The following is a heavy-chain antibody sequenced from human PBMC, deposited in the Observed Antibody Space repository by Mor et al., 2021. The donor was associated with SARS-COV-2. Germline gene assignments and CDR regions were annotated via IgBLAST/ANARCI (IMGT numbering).Heavy chain of an antibody. J-gene: IGHJ6*02. V-gene: IGHV3-30*02. Sequence: ADSVKGRFTISRDNSKNTLYLQMNSLRAEDTAVYYCAKVSFLEVAATRYYYYGMDVWGQGTTVTVSS. CDR3: AKVSFLEVAATRYYYYGMDV. D-gene: IGHD2-15*01.